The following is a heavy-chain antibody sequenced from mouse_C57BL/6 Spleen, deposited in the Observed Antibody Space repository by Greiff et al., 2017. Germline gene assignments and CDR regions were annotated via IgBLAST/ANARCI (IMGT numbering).Heavy chain of an antibody. V-gene: IGHV1-80*01. CDR3: ASLSGTGAWFAY. CDR1: GYAFSSYW. J-gene: IGHJ3*01. D-gene: IGHD4-1*01. CDR2: IYPGDGDT. Sequence: QVQLKQSGAELVKPGASVKISCKASGYAFSSYWMNWVKQRPGKGLEWIGQIYPGDGDTNYNGKFKGKATLTADKSSSTAYMQLSSLTSEDSAVYFCASLSGTGAWFAYWGQGTLVTVSA.